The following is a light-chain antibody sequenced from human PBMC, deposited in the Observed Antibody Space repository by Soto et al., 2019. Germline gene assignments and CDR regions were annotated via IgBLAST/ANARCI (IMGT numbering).Light chain of an antibody. CDR1: SSDVGGYDF. Sequence: QSALTQPASLSGSPGQSITISCTGTSSDVGGYDFVSWFQQHPGKAPKLIIYDVSNRPSGVSNRFSGSKSGNTASLTISGLQAEDEADYYCNSYTSSTTLVVFGGGTKLTVL. V-gene: IGLV2-14*01. CDR3: NSYTSSTTLVV. CDR2: DVS. J-gene: IGLJ2*01.